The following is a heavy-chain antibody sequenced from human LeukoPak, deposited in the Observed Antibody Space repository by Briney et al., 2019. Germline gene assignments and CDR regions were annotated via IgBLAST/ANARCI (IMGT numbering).Heavy chain of an antibody. J-gene: IGHJ4*02. CDR1: GGSISSHY. D-gene: IGHD3-10*01. Sequence: SETLSLTCTVSGGSISSHYWSWIRQPPGKGLEWIGYIFYSGSTKYNPSLKSRVTISVDTSKNHFSLRLSSVTAADTAAYYCARNHGSGSYLLDYWGQGILVTVSS. V-gene: IGHV4-59*08. CDR3: ARNHGSGSYLLDY. CDR2: IFYSGST.